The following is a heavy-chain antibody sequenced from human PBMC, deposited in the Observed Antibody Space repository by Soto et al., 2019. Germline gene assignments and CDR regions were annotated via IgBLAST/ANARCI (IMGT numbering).Heavy chain of an antibody. CDR2: TYYKSKWYN. J-gene: IGHJ2*01. D-gene: IGHD2-21*01. V-gene: IGHV6-1*01. CDR3: ARDVDKGPNYFDL. CDR1: GDSVSSNSAA. Sequence: SQTLSLTCAISGDSVSSNSAAWNWIRQSPSRGLEWLGRTYYKSKWYNDYAVSLKSRIAINPDTSKNQFSLQLNSVTPEDTAVYYCARDVDKGPNYFDLWGRGTLVTVSS.